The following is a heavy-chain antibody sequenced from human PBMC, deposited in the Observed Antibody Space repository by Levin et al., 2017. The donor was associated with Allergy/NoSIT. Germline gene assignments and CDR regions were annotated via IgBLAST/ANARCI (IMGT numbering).Heavy chain of an antibody. D-gene: IGHD3-10*01. CDR2: ISSSSSYI. V-gene: IGHV3-21*01. J-gene: IGHJ4*02. CDR3: ASSYGSGSFLGY. Sequence: GESLKISCAASGFTFSSYSMNWVRQAPGKGLEWVSSISSSSSYIYYADSVKGRFTISRDNAKNSLYLQMNSLRAEDTAVYYCASSYGSGSFLGYWGQGTLVTVSS. CDR1: GFTFSSYS.